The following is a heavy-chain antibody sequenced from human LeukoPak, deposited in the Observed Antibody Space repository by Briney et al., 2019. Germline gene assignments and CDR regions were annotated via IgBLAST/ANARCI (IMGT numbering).Heavy chain of an antibody. V-gene: IGHV3-23*01. J-gene: IGHJ4*02. CDR2: ISGSGGST. Sequence: GGSLRLSCAASVFTFSSCAMSWARGAPGKGLEWVSAISGSGGSTYYADSVKGRFTISRDNSKNTLYLQMNSLRAEDTAVYYCAKDRRIQLWLGFDYWGQGTLVTVSS. D-gene: IGHD5-18*01. CDR1: VFTFSSCA. CDR3: AKDRRIQLWLGFDY.